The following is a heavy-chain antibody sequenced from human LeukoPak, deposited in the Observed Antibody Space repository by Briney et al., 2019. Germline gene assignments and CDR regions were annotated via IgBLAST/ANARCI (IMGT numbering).Heavy chain of an antibody. D-gene: IGHD2-15*01. Sequence: GESLKISCKSSGYSFPNYWIGWVRQMPGKGLEWMGIIYPGDSDTRYSPSFQGQVTISADKSISTAYLQWSSLKASDTAMYYCARGLGYCSGDSCYSSGGFDYWGQGTLVTVSS. CDR3: ARGLGYCSGDSCYSSGGFDY. J-gene: IGHJ4*02. CDR2: IYPGDSDT. V-gene: IGHV5-51*01. CDR1: GYSFPNYW.